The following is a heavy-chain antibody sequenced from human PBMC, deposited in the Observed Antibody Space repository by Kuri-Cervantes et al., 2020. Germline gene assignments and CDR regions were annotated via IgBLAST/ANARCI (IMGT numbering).Heavy chain of an antibody. V-gene: IGHV3-7*01. D-gene: IGHD3-22*01. Sequence: GESLKISCAASGFTFSTYWMIWVRQAPGKGPEWVANIKQDESEKYLVDSVRGRFAISSDNAKNSLYLQMNSLRAEDTAVYYCARDWYYYDSSGYYDPYYYYYYGMDVWGQGTTVTVSS. CDR2: IKQDESEK. J-gene: IGHJ6*02. CDR1: GFTFSTYW. CDR3: ARDWYYYDSSGYYDPYYYYYYGMDV.